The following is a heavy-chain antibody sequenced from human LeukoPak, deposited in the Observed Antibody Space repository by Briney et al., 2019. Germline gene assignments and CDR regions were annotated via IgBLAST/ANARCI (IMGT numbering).Heavy chain of an antibody. Sequence: PGGSLRLSCAASGFTFSNYWMSWVRQAPGKGLEWVANIKQDGREKYYVDSVKGRFTIFRDNANNSLYLQMSSLRAEDTAVYYCARDAPSSSSGDYWGQGTLVTVSS. CDR1: GFTFSNYW. J-gene: IGHJ4*02. V-gene: IGHV3-7*03. D-gene: IGHD6-6*01. CDR2: IKQDGREK. CDR3: ARDAPSSSSGDY.